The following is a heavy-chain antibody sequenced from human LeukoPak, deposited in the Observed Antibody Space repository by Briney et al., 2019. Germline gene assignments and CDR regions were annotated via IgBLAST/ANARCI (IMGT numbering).Heavy chain of an antibody. V-gene: IGHV3-23*01. D-gene: IGHD3-22*01. Sequence: GGSLRLSCAASGFTFSSYAMSWVRQAPGKGLEWVSAISGSGGDTYYADSVKGRFTISRDNSKNTLYLQMNSLRAEDTAVYYCAKDGPSYYDSSSPGDYWGQGTLVTVSS. CDR2: ISGSGGDT. CDR1: GFTFSSYA. J-gene: IGHJ4*02. CDR3: AKDGPSYYDSSSPGDY.